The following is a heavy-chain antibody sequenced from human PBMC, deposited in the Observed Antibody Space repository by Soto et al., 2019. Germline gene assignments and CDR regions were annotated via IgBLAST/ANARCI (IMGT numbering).Heavy chain of an antibody. Sequence: QVQLVESGGGVVHPGRSLRLSCAASGFTFSSYGMHWVRQAPGKGLEWVAVIWYDGSNKYYADSVKGRFTISRDNSKNTLYLQMNSLRAEDTAVYYCARDHSPLTYDFWSGYTPDYYYYGMDVWGQGTTVTVSS. D-gene: IGHD3-3*01. J-gene: IGHJ6*02. CDR1: GFTFSSYG. CDR2: IWYDGSNK. V-gene: IGHV3-33*01. CDR3: ARDHSPLTYDFWSGYTPDYYYYGMDV.